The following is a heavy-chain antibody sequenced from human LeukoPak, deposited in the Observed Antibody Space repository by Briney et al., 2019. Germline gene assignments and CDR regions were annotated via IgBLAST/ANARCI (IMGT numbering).Heavy chain of an antibody. D-gene: IGHD3-9*01. V-gene: IGHV1-24*01. Sequence: GASVRVSCKVSGYTLTELSMHWVRQAPGKGLEWMGGFDPEDSETIYAQKFQGRVTMTEDTSTDTAYMELSSLRSEDTAVYYCATRYPLDAFDIWGQGTMVTVSS. CDR3: ATRYPLDAFDI. CDR2: FDPEDSET. J-gene: IGHJ3*02. CDR1: GYTLTELS.